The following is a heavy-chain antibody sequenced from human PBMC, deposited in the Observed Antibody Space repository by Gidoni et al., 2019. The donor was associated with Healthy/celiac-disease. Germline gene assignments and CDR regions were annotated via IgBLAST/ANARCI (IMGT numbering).Heavy chain of an antibody. J-gene: IGHJ6*02. CDR3: ARDGWNYARYYYNGMDV. V-gene: IGHV3-33*01. CDR1: GFTFSSHG. CDR2: IWYDGSNK. D-gene: IGHD1-7*01. Sequence: QVQLVESGGGVVQPGRSLRLSCAASGFTFSSHGRNWVRQAPGKGLGWVAVIWYDGSNKDYANSVKGRFTISRNNSKNTLYLQMNSLRAEDTAVYYCARDGWNYARYYYNGMDVWGQGTTVTVSS.